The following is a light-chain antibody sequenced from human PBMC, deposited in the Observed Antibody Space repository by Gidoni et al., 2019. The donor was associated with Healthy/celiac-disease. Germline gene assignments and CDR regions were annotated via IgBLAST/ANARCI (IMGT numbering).Light chain of an antibody. CDR3: QQYGSSPRFT. J-gene: IGKJ3*01. V-gene: IGKV3-20*01. CDR1: QSVSSSY. CDR2: GAS. Sequence: EIVLTQSPVTLSLSPGERATLSCRASQSVSSSYLAWYQQKPGQAPRILIYGASSRATGIPDRFSGSGSGTDFTLTISRREPEDFAVYYCQQYGSSPRFTFGPGTKVDIK.